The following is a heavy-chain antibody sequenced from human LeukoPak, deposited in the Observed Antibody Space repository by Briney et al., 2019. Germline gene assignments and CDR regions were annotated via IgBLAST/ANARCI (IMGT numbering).Heavy chain of an antibody. J-gene: IGHJ5*02. D-gene: IGHD2-15*01. CDR1: GFTFSSYS. CDR2: ISSSSSTI. V-gene: IGHV3-48*01. Sequence: GGSLRLSCAPSGFTFSSYSMNWVRQAPGEGLEGVSYISSSSSTIYYADSVKGRFTISGDNAKNSLYLQMNSLRAEDTAVYYCARDWYCSGGSCYSRDWFDPWGQGTLVTVSS. CDR3: ARDWYCSGGSCYSRDWFDP.